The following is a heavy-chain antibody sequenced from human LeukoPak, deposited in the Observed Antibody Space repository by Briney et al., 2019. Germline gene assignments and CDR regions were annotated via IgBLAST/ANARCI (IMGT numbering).Heavy chain of an antibody. Sequence: GGSLRLSCAASGFTFSSYAMSWVRQAPGKGLEWVSVIRGSGGGSYYADSVKGRFTISRDNPKNTLYLQMNSLRAEDTAVYYCAKDRSIAVAGDTADWGQGTLVTVSS. CDR1: GFTFSSYA. V-gene: IGHV3-23*01. D-gene: IGHD6-19*01. CDR3: AKDRSIAVAGDTAD. CDR2: IRGSGGGS. J-gene: IGHJ4*02.